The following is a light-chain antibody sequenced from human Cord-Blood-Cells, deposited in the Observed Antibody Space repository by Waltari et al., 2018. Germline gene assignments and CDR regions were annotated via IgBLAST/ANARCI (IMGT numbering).Light chain of an antibody. J-gene: IGLJ3*02. CDR2: DVS. CDR1: SSDVGGYNS. CDR3: SSYTSSRV. Sequence: QSALTQPASVSGSPGQSITISCTGTSSDVGGYNSVSWYQQHPGQAPKLMIYDVSNRPSGVSNRFSGSKSGNTASLTISGLQAEDEADYYCSSYTSSRVFGGGTKLTVL. V-gene: IGLV2-14*03.